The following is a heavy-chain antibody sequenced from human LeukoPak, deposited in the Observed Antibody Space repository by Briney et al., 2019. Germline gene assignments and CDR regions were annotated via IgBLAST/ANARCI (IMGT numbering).Heavy chain of an antibody. Sequence: PGRSLRLSCAASGFTFSSYGMHWVRQAPGRGLEWVAVISYDGSDKYYADSVKGRFTISRDNSKKTLYLQMNSLRAEDTAVYYCGKEEGVYYGSGTGYWGQGTLVTVSS. V-gene: IGHV3-30*18. CDR3: GKEEGVYYGSGTGY. J-gene: IGHJ4*02. CDR2: ISYDGSDK. D-gene: IGHD3-10*01. CDR1: GFTFSSYG.